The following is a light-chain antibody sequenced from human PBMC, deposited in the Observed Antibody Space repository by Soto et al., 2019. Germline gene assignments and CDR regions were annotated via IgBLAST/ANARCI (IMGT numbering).Light chain of an antibody. Sequence: DSQMTQSPSSLSASVGDRVTITCRPSQTISNYLNWYQQKPGKAPKFLIYAASTLQNGVTSRFSGRTSGADFTLTINGLQPEDFATYYCQQSYSFPYTFGQGTNLEI. CDR3: QQSYSFPYT. CDR1: QTISNY. J-gene: IGKJ2*01. V-gene: IGKV1-39*01. CDR2: AAS.